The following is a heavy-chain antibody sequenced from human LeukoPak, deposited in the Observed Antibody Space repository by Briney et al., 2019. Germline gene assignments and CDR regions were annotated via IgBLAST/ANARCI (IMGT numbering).Heavy chain of an antibody. Sequence: GGSLRLSCAASGFTFSSYGMHWVRQAPGVGLEWVAFIRYDGSDKYYADSVKDRFTISRDNSKNTLYLQMNSLTVEDTAVYYCAKDGYTWDYWGQGTLVTVSS. V-gene: IGHV3-30*02. J-gene: IGHJ4*02. CDR1: GFTFSSYG. CDR3: AKDGYTWDY. CDR2: IRYDGSDK. D-gene: IGHD1-1*01.